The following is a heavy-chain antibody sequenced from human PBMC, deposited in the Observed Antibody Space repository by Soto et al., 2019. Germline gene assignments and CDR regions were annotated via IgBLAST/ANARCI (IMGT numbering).Heavy chain of an antibody. CDR2: IIPIFGTT. CDR1: GGTFSRYG. CDR3: ARTYYQWEALHYFDF. J-gene: IGHJ4*02. Sequence: QVQLVQSGAEVKKPGSSVKVSCTASGGTFSRYGFTWVRQAPGQGFQWMGGIIPIFGTTHYEQNFQGRLSITPDESTSTVYMELSSLRSDDTAIYFCARTYYQWEALHYFDFWGQGTLVTVSS. V-gene: IGHV1-69*01. D-gene: IGHD1-26*01.